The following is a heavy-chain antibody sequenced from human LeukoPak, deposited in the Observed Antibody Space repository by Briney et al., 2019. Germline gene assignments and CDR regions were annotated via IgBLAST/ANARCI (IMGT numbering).Heavy chain of an antibody. CDR2: ITSSSTYI. CDR1: GFTFSRYS. D-gene: IGHD3-22*01. CDR3: AKDIADSSGYYSRCDY. V-gene: IGHV3-21*04. Sequence: GGSLRLSCAASGFTFSRYSMNWVRQAPEKGLEWVSSITSSSTYIYYADSVKGRFTISRDNSKNTLYLQMNSLRAEDTAVYYCAKDIADSSGYYSRCDYWGQGTRVTVSS. J-gene: IGHJ4*02.